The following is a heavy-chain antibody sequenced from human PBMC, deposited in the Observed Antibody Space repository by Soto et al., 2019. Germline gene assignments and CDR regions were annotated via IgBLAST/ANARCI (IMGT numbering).Heavy chain of an antibody. V-gene: IGHV3-30*18. CDR3: ANDVMGSPDY. J-gene: IGHJ4*02. Sequence: QVQLVESGGGVVQPGRSLRLSCAASGFNFSTYGVHWVRQAPSKGLEWVGVISYDGGEKYYADSVKGRFTISRDNSKDTLYLQMNSLRPEDTAVYYCANDVMGSPDYWGQGTLVTVSS. CDR1: GFNFSTYG. D-gene: IGHD2-8*01. CDR2: ISYDGGEK.